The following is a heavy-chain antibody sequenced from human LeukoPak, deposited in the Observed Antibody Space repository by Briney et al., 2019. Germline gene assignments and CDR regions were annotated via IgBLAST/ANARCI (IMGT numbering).Heavy chain of an antibody. CDR2: TYLRSMMYN. Sequence: QTLSLTSAISGDSVSCNSVGWNWIRQSPWRGREWLGCTYLRSMMYNDDPVSVKRRITINPDTSKNQFCLQLSSVTPEDTAASYCARHPAGGSTIFDYWGQGTLVTASS. D-gene: IGHD1-26*01. J-gene: IGHJ4*02. CDR3: ARHPAGGSTIFDY. CDR1: GDSVSCNSVG. V-gene: IGHV6-1*01.